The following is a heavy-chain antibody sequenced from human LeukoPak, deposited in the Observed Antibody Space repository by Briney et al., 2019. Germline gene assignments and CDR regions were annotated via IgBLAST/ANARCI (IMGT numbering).Heavy chain of an antibody. CDR2: FDPEDGET. J-gene: IGHJ4*02. D-gene: IGHD4-17*01. V-gene: IGHV1-24*01. CDR3: ATTMTTVTTNLRAELTN. CDR1: GYTLTELS. Sequence: ASVKVSCKVSGYTLTELSMHWVRQAPGKGLEWMGGFDPEDGETIYAQKSQGRVTMTEDTSTDTAYMELSSLRSEDTAVYYCATTMTTVTTNLRAELTNWGQGTLVTVSS.